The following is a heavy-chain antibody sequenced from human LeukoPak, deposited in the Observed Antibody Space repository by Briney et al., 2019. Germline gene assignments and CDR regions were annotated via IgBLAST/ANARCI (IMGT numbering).Heavy chain of an antibody. CDR1: GFTFSIYA. Sequence: GGSLRLSCAASGFTFSIYAMHWVRRAPGKGLEWVAVISYDGSNTYYADSVKGRFTISRDNSKNTLFLQMNSLRAEDTAVYYCARDLYGDYGSLVDYWGQGTLVTVSS. D-gene: IGHD4-17*01. CDR2: ISYDGSNT. J-gene: IGHJ4*02. V-gene: IGHV3-30-3*01. CDR3: ARDLYGDYGSLVDY.